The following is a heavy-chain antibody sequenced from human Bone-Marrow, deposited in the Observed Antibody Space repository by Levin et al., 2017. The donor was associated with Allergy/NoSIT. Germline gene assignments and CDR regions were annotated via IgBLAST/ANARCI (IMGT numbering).Heavy chain of an antibody. CDR2: INPNSGGT. J-gene: IGHJ3*02. CDR3: ARDSSGYEVAFDI. V-gene: IGHV1-2*02. Sequence: ASVKVSCKASGYTFTGYYMHWVRQAPGQGLEWMGWINPNSGGTNYAQKFQGRVTMTRDTSISTAYMELSRLRSDDTAVYYCARDSSGYEVAFDIWGQGTMVTVSS. D-gene: IGHD5-12*01. CDR1: GYTFTGYY.